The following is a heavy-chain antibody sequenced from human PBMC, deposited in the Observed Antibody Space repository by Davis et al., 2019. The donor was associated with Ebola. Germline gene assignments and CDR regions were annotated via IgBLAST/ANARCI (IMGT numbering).Heavy chain of an antibody. CDR2: VSGSGTTT. V-gene: IGHV3-23*01. Sequence: GGSLRLSCAASGFTFRTYAMNWVRQAPGKGLEWVSAVSGSGTTTSYADSVKGRFTISRDNSKKMLFVQMDYLRVEDTAVYYCVRGIYGDPPAFDMWGQGTMVTVSS. J-gene: IGHJ3*02. D-gene: IGHD4/OR15-4a*01. CDR1: GFTFRTYA. CDR3: VRGIYGDPPAFDM.